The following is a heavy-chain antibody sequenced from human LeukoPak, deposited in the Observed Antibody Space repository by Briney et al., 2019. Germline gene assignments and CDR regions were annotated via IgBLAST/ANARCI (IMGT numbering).Heavy chain of an antibody. D-gene: IGHD2-2*01. Sequence: GGCLRLSCAASGFTFSSYAMSCVRHAPGKGLEWVSDISGSGGSTYYADSVKGRFTISRDNSKNTLYLQMNSLRAEDTAVYYCANSYCSSTSCYLYYFDYWGQGTLVTVSS. CDR3: ANSYCSSTSCYLYYFDY. CDR2: ISGSGGST. V-gene: IGHV3-23*01. J-gene: IGHJ4*02. CDR1: GFTFSSYA.